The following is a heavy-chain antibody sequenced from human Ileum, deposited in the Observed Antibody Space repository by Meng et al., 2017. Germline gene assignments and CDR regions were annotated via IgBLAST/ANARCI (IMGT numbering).Heavy chain of an antibody. CDR2: INHSGST. CDR3: ARQGYYDFWSGYRRTPSNWFDP. D-gene: IGHD3-3*01. Sequence: LLQWGAGLLKLSETLPLTCAVYGGSFSGYYWSWIRQPPGKGLEWIGEINHSGSTDYNPSLKSRVTISVDTSKNQFSLKLSSVTAADTAVYYCARQGYYDFWSGYRRTPSNWFDPWGQGTLVTVSS. CDR1: GGSFSGYY. J-gene: IGHJ5*02. V-gene: IGHV4-34*01.